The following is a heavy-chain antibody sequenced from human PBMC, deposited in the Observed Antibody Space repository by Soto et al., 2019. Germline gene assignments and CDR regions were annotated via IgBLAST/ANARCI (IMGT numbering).Heavy chain of an antibody. D-gene: IGHD5-18*01. CDR1: GFTFSSYG. Sequence: GGSLRLSCAASGFTFSSYGMHLVRQAPGKGLEWVAVISYDGSNKYYADSVKGRFTTSRDNSKNTLYLQMNSLRAEDTAVYYCAKEGLVQLWLGSYYYYYGMDVWGQGTTVTVSS. V-gene: IGHV3-30*18. CDR3: AKEGLVQLWLGSYYYYYGMDV. CDR2: ISYDGSNK. J-gene: IGHJ6*02.